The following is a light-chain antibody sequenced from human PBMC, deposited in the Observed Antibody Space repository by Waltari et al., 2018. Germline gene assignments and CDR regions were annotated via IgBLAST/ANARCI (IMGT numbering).Light chain of an antibody. CDR2: WAS. J-gene: IGKJ2*01. CDR3: QQYYITPYT. CDR1: QSVLSSSNNKNF. V-gene: IGKV4-1*01. Sequence: DIVMTQSPDSLTVSLGERATVPCKSSQSVLSSSNNKNFLAWYQQKPGQPPKLLIYWASTRGSGVPDRFSGSGSGTDFTLTISSLQAEDVAVYYCQQYYITPYTFGQGTNLEIK.